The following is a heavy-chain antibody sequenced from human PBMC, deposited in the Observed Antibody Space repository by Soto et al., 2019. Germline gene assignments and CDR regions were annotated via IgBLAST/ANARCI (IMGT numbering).Heavy chain of an antibody. V-gene: IGHV1-69*06. J-gene: IGHJ6*02. CDR3: ARADGYYGSGSYSMIAPDGYYYYGMDV. CDR1: GGTFSSYA. D-gene: IGHD3-10*01. CDR2: IIPIFGTA. Sequence: SVKVSCKASGGTFSSYAISWVRQAPGQGLEWMGGIIPIFGTASYAQKFQGRVTITADKSTSTAYMELSSLRSEDTAVYYCARADGYYGSGSYSMIAPDGYYYYGMDVWDQGTTVTVSS.